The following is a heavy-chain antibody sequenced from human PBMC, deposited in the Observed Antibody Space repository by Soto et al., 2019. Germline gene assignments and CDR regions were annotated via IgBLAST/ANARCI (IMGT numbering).Heavy chain of an antibody. CDR3: AREYYGSGSYYYYYYYDMDV. D-gene: IGHD3-10*01. V-gene: IGHV1-18*01. CDR2: ISAYNGNT. CDR1: GYTFTSYG. J-gene: IGHJ6*02. Sequence: ASVKVSCKASGYTFTSYGISWVRQAPGQGLEWMGWISAYNGNTNYAQKLQSRVTMTTDTSTSTAYMELRSLRSDDTAVYYCAREYYGSGSYYYYYYYDMDVWGQGTTVTVSS.